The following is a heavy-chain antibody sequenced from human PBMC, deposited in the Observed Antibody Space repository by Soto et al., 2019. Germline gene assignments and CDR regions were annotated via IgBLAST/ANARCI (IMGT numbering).Heavy chain of an antibody. CDR2: VNHRAST. CDR3: ARVRSSGWYRVKYYFDY. J-gene: IGHJ4*02. D-gene: IGHD6-19*01. V-gene: IGHV4-34*01. Sequence: QVQLQQWGAGLLKPSETLSLTCAVYGGSFSGYYWSWIRQPPGKGLEWIGEVNHRASTNYTPSLNSRVTISVDTSKKQFSMKLISVNAAYTAVYDCARVRSSGWYRVKYYFDYWGQGTLVTVSS. CDR1: GGSFSGYY.